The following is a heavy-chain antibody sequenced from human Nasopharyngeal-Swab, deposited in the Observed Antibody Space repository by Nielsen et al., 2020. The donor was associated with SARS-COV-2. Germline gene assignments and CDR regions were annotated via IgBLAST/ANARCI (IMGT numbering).Heavy chain of an antibody. D-gene: IGHD3-3*01. CDR2: ISSNGGST. Sequence: GGSLRLSCSASGFTFSSYAMHWVRQAPGKGLEYVSAISSNGGSTYYADSVKGRFTISRDNSKNTLYLQMSNLRAEDTAVYYCVKGPDYDFWSGYYTGIIGYWGQGTLVTVSS. CDR3: VKGPDYDFWSGYYTGIIGY. CDR1: GFTFSSYA. V-gene: IGHV3-64D*08. J-gene: IGHJ4*02.